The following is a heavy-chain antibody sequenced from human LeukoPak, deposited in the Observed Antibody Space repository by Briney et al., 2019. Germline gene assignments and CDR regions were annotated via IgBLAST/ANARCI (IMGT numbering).Heavy chain of an antibody. CDR3: ARGLNDSWTGENY. D-gene: IGHD3-3*01. V-gene: IGHV4-61*02. Sequence: SETLSLTCTVSGGSISSGSYYWSWIRQPAGKGLEWIGRIYTSGSTNYNPSLKSRVTISLDTSKSQFSLKVRYVTAADTAVYCARGLNDSWTGENYWGQGTLVTVSS. J-gene: IGHJ4*02. CDR2: IYTSGST. CDR1: GGSISSGSYY.